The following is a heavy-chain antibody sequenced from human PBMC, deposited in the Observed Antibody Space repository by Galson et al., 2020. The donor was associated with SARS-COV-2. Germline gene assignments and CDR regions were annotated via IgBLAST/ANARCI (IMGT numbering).Heavy chain of an antibody. CDR3: ATYYDFWSGRWFDP. D-gene: IGHD3-3*01. V-gene: IGHV1-24*01. CDR2: FDPEDGET. CDR1: GYTLTELS. Sequence: ASVKVSCKVSGYTLTELSMHWVRQAPGKGLEWMGVFDPEDGETIYAQKFQGRVTMTEDTSTDTAYMELSSLRSEDTAVYYCATYYDFWSGRWFDPWGQGTLVTVSS. J-gene: IGHJ5*02.